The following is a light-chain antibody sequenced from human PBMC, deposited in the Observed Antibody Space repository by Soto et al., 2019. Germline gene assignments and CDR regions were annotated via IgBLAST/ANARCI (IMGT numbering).Light chain of an antibody. V-gene: IGKV1-39*01. Sequence: DIRLTQSPPSLSASVGERVTISCRASQSISTYLMWYQQKPGKAPNLLIYGASGLQNGVPSRFTGSGSVTEFSLTISGLQPEDSGTYYCQQSSITPRSFGQGTKVEI. CDR2: GAS. CDR1: QSISTY. J-gene: IGKJ1*01. CDR3: QQSSITPRS.